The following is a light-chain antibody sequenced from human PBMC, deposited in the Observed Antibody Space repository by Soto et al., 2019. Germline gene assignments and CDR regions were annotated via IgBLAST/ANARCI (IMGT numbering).Light chain of an antibody. V-gene: IGKV3-15*01. CDR2: GAF. J-gene: IGKJ1*01. CDR3: QQYDNWPPWT. Sequence: EIVMTQSPATLSVTPGERATLSCSASENVHNNVAWYQHRPGQAPRLLIYGAFSRATGIPARFSGSGSGTQFTLTITSLQSEDFAVYYCQQYDNWPPWTFGQGTTVDFK. CDR1: ENVHNN.